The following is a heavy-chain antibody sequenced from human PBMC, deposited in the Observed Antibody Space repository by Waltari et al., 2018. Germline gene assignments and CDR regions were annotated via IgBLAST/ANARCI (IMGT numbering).Heavy chain of an antibody. CDR3: ATSSSAMITFGGLYYYGMDV. CDR1: GGTFSSYA. CDR2: IIPIFGTA. Sequence: QVQLVQSGAEVKKPGSSVKVSCKASGGTFSSYAISWVRQAPGQGLEWMGGIIPIFGTANYAQKVQGRVKITADESTSTAYMELSSLRSEDTAVYYCATSSSAMITFGGLYYYGMDVWGQGTTVTVSS. D-gene: IGHD3-16*01. V-gene: IGHV1-69*01. J-gene: IGHJ6*02.